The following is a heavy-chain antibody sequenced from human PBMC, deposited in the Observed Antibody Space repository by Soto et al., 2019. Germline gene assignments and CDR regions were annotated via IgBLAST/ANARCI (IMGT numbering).Heavy chain of an antibody. CDR1: GFTFSSYA. V-gene: IGHV3-23*01. CDR3: SASSGWYNAFDI. Sequence: EVQLLESGGGLVQPGGSLRLSCAASGFTFSSYAMSWVRQAPGKGLEWVSAISGSGGSTYYADSVKGRFTISRDNSKNTSHMQMNSLRSDDTAVYYCSASSGWYNAFDIWGQGTMVTVSS. J-gene: IGHJ3*02. D-gene: IGHD6-19*01. CDR2: ISGSGGST.